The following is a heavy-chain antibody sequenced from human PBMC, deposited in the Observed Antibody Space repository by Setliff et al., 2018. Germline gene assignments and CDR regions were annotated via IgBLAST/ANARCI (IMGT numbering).Heavy chain of an antibody. V-gene: IGHV3-30*03. CDR1: GFTFSSYG. Sequence: GESLKISCAASGFTFSSYGMHWVRQAPGKGLEWVAAVSYDGSNKYYADSVKGRFTISRDNSKNTLYLQINSLKTEDTAVYYCTTAGPSRKAVAGTDYWGQGTLVTVSS. CDR2: VSYDGSNK. CDR3: TTAGPSRKAVAGTDY. J-gene: IGHJ4*02. D-gene: IGHD6-19*01.